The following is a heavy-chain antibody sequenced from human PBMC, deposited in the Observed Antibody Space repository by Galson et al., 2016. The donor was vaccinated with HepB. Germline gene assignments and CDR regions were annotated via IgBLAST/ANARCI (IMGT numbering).Heavy chain of an antibody. J-gene: IGHJ4*02. CDR1: GDSISNINYY. CDR3: ARLGSVVVVPAFDS. V-gene: IGHV4-39*02. D-gene: IGHD2-2*01. CDR2: GFHSGSS. Sequence: ETLSLTCSVSGDSISNINYYWAWIRQPPGKGLEWIGSGFHSGSSFYNPSLRSRVSISVDTSKNHFSLKVTSMTAEDTALYYCARLGSVVVVPAFDSWGQGTLLTGSA.